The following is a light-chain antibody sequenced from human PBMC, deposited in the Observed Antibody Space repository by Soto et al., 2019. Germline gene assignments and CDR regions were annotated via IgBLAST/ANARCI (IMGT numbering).Light chain of an antibody. V-gene: IGKV1-9*01. CDR1: QDISSH. J-gene: IGKJ4*01. CDR2: AAS. Sequence: DIQLTQSPSFLSASVGDRVTITCQASQDISSHLAWYQQKPGKAPKLLIYAASTLQSGVPSGFGGSGSGTEFTLTITSLQPEDFATYYCQQVKTYPRTFGGGTKVEIK. CDR3: QQVKTYPRT.